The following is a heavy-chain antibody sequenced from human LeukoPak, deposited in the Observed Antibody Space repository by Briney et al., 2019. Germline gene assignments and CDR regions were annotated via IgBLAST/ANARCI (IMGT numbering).Heavy chain of an antibody. V-gene: IGHV4-59*01. CDR1: GGSISSYY. D-gene: IGHD3-10*01. J-gene: IGHJ5*02. CDR3: ARHPDYYGSGSSNWFDP. CDR2: IYYSGST. Sequence: SETLSLTCTVSGGSISSYYWSWIRQPPGKGLEWIGYIYYSGSTNYNPSLKSRVPISVDTSKYQFSLKLSSVTAADTAVYYCARHPDYYGSGSSNWFDPWGQGTLVTVSS.